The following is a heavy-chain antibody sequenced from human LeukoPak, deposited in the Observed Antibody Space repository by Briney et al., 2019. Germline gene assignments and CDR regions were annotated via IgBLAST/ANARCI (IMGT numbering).Heavy chain of an antibody. Sequence: ASVKVSCKASGYTFTSYYMHWVRQAPGQGLEWMGIINPSGGSTSYAQKFQGRVTMTRDTSTSTVYMELSSLRSEDTAVYYCARDPPGDIVVVPAAMPFDYWGQGTLVTVSS. V-gene: IGHV1-46*01. CDR2: INPSGGST. CDR1: GYTFTSYY. CDR3: ARDPPGDIVVVPAAMPFDY. D-gene: IGHD2-2*01. J-gene: IGHJ4*02.